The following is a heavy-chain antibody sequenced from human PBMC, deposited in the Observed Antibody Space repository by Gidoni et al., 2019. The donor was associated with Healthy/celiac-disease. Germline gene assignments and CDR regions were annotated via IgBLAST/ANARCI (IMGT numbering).Heavy chain of an antibody. CDR1: GGTFSSSA. Sequence: QVQLVQSGAEVKKPGSSVKVSCKASGGTFSSSAISWVRQAPGQGLEWVGGIIPIFGTANYEQKVQGRVTITADESTSTAYMELSSLRSEDTAVYDCASGGYYGSGSYYNANWFDPWGQGTLVTVSS. D-gene: IGHD3-10*01. CDR2: IIPIFGTA. V-gene: IGHV1-69*01. J-gene: IGHJ5*02. CDR3: ASGGYYGSGSYYNANWFDP.